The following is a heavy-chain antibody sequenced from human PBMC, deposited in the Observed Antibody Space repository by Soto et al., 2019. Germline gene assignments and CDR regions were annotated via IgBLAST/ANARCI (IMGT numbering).Heavy chain of an antibody. Sequence: QVQLVESGGGVVQPGRSLRLSCAASGFTFSSYGMHWVRQAPGKGLEWVAVIWYDGSNKYYADSVKGRFTISRDNPKNTLYLQMNSLRAEDTAVYYCARDYGDYDPFDYWGQGTLVTVSS. CDR1: GFTFSSYG. V-gene: IGHV3-33*01. CDR3: ARDYGDYDPFDY. CDR2: IWYDGSNK. D-gene: IGHD4-17*01. J-gene: IGHJ4*02.